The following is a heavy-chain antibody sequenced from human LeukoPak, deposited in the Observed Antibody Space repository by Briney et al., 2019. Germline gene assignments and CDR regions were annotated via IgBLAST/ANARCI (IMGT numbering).Heavy chain of an antibody. D-gene: IGHD5-18*01. Sequence: PSETLSLTCAVYGGSFSGYYWSWIRQPPGKGLEWIGEISHSGSTNYNPSLKSRVTISVDTSKNQFSLKVSSVTAADTAVYYCARGVGYSTRFDPWGQGTLVTVSS. CDR3: ARGVGYSTRFDP. V-gene: IGHV4-34*01. CDR1: GGSFSGYY. J-gene: IGHJ5*02. CDR2: ISHSGST.